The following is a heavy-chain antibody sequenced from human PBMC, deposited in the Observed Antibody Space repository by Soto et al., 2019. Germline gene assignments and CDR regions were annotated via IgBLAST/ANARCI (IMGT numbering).Heavy chain of an antibody. D-gene: IGHD2-2*01. CDR3: ARDLFPQLHPDSSANWFDP. CDR1: GYTFTSYG. CDR2: ISAYNGNT. J-gene: IGHJ5*02. Sequence: QVQLVQSGAEVKKPGASVKVSCKASGYTFTSYGISWVRQAPGQGLEWMGWISAYNGNTNYAQKLQGRVTMTTDTSPSTAYMELRSLRSDDTAVYYCARDLFPQLHPDSSANWFDPWGQGTLVTVSS. V-gene: IGHV1-18*01.